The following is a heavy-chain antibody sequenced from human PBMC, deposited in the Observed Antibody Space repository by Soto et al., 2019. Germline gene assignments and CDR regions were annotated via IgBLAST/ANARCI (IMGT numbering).Heavy chain of an antibody. J-gene: IGHJ4*02. V-gene: IGHV4-34*01. CDR1: GGSFSGYY. CDR3: ARPRRGGTFDY. Sequence: QVQLQQWGAGLLKPSETLSLTCAVYGGSFSGYYWSWIRQPPGKGLEWIGEINHSGSTNYNPSLKSRVTISVDTSKNQFSLKLSSVTAADTAVYYCARPRRGGTFDYWGQGTLVTVSS. CDR2: INHSGST. D-gene: IGHD3-16*01.